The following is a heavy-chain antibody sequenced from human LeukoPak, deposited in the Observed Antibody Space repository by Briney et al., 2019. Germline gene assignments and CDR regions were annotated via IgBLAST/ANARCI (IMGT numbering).Heavy chain of an antibody. CDR2: IKQDGSEK. D-gene: IGHD3-22*01. V-gene: IGHV3-7*01. J-gene: IGHJ4*02. Sequence: GGSLRLSCAASGFTFSSYWMSWVRQAPGKGLEWVANIKQDGSEKYYVDSVKGRFTISRDNAKNSLYLQMNSLRAEDTAVYYCARAPTYYYDSSGYYYYYFDYWGQGTLVTVSS. CDR1: GFTFSSYW. CDR3: ARAPTYYYDSSGYYYYYFDY.